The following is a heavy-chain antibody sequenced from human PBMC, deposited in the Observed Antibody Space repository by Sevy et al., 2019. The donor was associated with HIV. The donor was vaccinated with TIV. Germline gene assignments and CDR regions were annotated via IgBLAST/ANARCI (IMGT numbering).Heavy chain of an antibody. CDR1: GYTLTELS. CDR3: ATGLVGATHTDAFDI. Sequence: ASVKVSCKVSGYTLTELSMHWVRQAPGKGLEWMGGFDPEDGETIYAQKFQGRVTITEDTSTDTAYMELSSLRSEDTAVYYCATGLVGATHTDAFDIWGQGTMVTVSS. CDR2: FDPEDGET. V-gene: IGHV1-24*01. J-gene: IGHJ3*02. D-gene: IGHD1-26*01.